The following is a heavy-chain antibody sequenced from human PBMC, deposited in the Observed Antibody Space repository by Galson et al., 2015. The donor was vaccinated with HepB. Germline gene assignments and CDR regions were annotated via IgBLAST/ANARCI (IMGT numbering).Heavy chain of an antibody. D-gene: IGHD1-26*01. Sequence: SVKVSCKASGYTFTGYYMHWVRQAPGQGLEWMGRINPNSGGTNYAQKFQGRVTMTRDTSISTAYMELSRLRSDDTAVYYCARARGGAATYCYYYMDVWGKGTTVTVSS. CDR3: ARARGGAATYCYYYMDV. CDR1: GYTFTGYY. J-gene: IGHJ6*03. V-gene: IGHV1-2*06. CDR2: INPNSGGT.